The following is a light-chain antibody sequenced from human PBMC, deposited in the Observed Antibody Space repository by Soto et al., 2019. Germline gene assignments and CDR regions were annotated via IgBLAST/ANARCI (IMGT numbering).Light chain of an antibody. J-gene: IGLJ1*01. Sequence: QSALTQPPSASGSPGQSVTISCTGTSGDVGGYYVSWYQQHPGKAPKLMIFEVSERPSGVPDRFSASKSGNTASLTVSGLQAEDEADYYCSSYAGSNNYVFGTGTKVTVL. CDR1: SGDVGGYY. CDR3: SSYAGSNNYV. V-gene: IGLV2-8*01. CDR2: EVS.